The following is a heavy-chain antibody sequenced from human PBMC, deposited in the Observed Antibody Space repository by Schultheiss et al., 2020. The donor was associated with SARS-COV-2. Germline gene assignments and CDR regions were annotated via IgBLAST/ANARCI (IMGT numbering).Heavy chain of an antibody. Sequence: SQTLSLTCTVSGGSIRSGESYWSWIRQSPGKGLEWIGNIYYSGTTNYNPSLKSRVTISVDTSKNQISLNLSSVTAADTAVYFCARGSDSNALNGYYFDYWGQGTLVTVS. V-gene: IGHV4-61*08. D-gene: IGHD3-22*01. CDR2: IYYSGTT. J-gene: IGHJ4*02. CDR3: ARGSDSNALNGYYFDY. CDR1: GGSIRSGESY.